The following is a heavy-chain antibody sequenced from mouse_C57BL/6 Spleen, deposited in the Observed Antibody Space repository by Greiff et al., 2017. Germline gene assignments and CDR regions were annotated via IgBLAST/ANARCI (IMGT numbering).Heavy chain of an antibody. CDR2: IDPNSGGT. J-gene: IGHJ2*01. CDR1: GYTFTSYW. D-gene: IGHD1-1*01. Sequence: VQLQQSGAELVKPGASVKLSCKASGYTFTSYWMHWVKQRPGRGLEWIGRIDPNSGGTKYNEKFKSKATLTVDKPSSTAYMQLSSLTSEDSAVYYCARREFITTVVVDYWGQGTTLTVSS. CDR3: ARREFITTVVVDY. V-gene: IGHV1-72*01.